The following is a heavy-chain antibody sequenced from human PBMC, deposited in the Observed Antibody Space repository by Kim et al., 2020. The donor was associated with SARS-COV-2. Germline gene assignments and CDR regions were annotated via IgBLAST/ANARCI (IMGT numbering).Heavy chain of an antibody. CDR1: GFTVSSNY. D-gene: IGHD5-18*01. J-gene: IGHJ6*02. Sequence: GGSLRLSCAASGFTVSSNYMSWVRQAPGKGLEWVSVIYSGGSTYYADSVKGRFTISRDNSKNTLYLQMNSLRAEDTAVYYCASGPPLTAMVYYYYYGMDVWGQGTTVTVSS. CDR2: IYSGGST. V-gene: IGHV3-53*01. CDR3: ASGPPLTAMVYYYYYGMDV.